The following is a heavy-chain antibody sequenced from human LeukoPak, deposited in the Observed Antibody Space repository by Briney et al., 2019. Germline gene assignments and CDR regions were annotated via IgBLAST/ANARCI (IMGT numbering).Heavy chain of an antibody. CDR2: IYYSGST. Sequence: SETLSLTCTVSGGSISSYYWSWIRQPPGKGLEWIGYIYYSGSTNYNPSLKSRVTISVDTSKNQFSLKLSSVTAADTAVYYCARMGSYCSGGSCYVWFDPWGQGNLVTVSS. D-gene: IGHD2-15*01. J-gene: IGHJ5*02. CDR3: ARMGSYCSGGSCYVWFDP. V-gene: IGHV4-59*01. CDR1: GGSISSYY.